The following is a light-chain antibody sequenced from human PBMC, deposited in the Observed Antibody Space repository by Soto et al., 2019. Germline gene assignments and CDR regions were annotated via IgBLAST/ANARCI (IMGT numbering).Light chain of an antibody. Sequence: EIVLTQSAGTLSLSPGERATLSCRASQTVSGSYLAWFQQKPGQAPRLLIYAASTRAAGVPDRFSGSGSGTDFSLTINRLEPEDFAVYYYQYYGPAPWTFGQGTKVEIK. V-gene: IGKV3-20*01. J-gene: IGKJ1*01. CDR3: QYYGPAPWT. CDR1: QTVSGSY. CDR2: AAS.